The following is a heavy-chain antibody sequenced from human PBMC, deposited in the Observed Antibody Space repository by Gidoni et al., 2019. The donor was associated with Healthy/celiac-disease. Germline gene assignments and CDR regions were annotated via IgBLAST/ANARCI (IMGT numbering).Heavy chain of an antibody. J-gene: IGHJ4*02. CDR2: SDSGGST. Sequence: EVPLVESGGGLVQPGGSLRLSCLASGFTVSSHYMSWVRQAPGQGLAWVSVSDSGGSTYYADSVKGRFTISRDNSKNTLYLQMNSLRAEDTAVYYCARDRGYSSGWDGDYWGQGTLVTVSS. CDR1: GFTVSSHY. D-gene: IGHD6-19*01. CDR3: ARDRGYSSGWDGDY. V-gene: IGHV3-66*01.